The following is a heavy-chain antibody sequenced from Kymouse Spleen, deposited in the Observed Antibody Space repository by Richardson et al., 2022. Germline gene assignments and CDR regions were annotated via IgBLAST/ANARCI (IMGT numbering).Heavy chain of an antibody. J-gene: IGHJ4*02. V-gene: IGHV4-34*01. CDR2: INHSGST. CDR3: ARTIAVAGYYFDY. D-gene: IGHD6-19*01. Sequence: QVQLQQWGAGLLKPSETLSLTCAVYGGSFSGYYWSWIRQPPGKGLEWIGEINHSGSTNYNPSLKSRVTISVDTSKNQFSLKLSSVTAADTAVYYCARTIAVAGYYFDYWGQGTLVTVSS. CDR1: GGSFSGYY.